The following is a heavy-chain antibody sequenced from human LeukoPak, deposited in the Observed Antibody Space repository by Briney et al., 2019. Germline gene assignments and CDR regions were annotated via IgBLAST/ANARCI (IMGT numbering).Heavy chain of an antibody. V-gene: IGHV1-18*01. J-gene: IGHJ5*02. Sequence: GASVKVSCKASGYTFTSYGISWVRQAPGQGLEWMGWISAYNGNTNYAQKLQGRVTMTTDTSTSTAYMELRSLRSDDTAVYYCARSRRWTNWNDVFSWFDPWGQGTLVTVSS. CDR2: ISAYNGNT. CDR3: ARSRRWTNWNDVFSWFDP. CDR1: GYTFTSYG. D-gene: IGHD1-20*01.